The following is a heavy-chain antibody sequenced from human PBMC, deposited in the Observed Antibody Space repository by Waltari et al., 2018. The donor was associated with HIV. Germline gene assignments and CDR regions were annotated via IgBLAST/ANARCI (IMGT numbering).Heavy chain of an antibody. CDR2: ISGSGQTT. CDR1: GFRFSDYA. J-gene: IGHJ4*02. V-gene: IGHV3-23*01. D-gene: IGHD5-12*01. CDR3: AKGVSVATRTGFDS. Sequence: VQLLVSGGGLVQPGGSPRRSCAASGFRFSDYALGWVRQAPGKGLQCVSTISGSGQTTYYAESVEGRFTISRDDSQNILYLQMHSVRGEDTAVYFCAKGVSVATRTGFDSWGQGTMVIVSS.